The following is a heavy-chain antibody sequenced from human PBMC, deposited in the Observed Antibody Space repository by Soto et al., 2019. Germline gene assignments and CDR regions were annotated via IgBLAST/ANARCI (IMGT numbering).Heavy chain of an antibody. Sequence: GSLRLSCTASGFTFSTSAMSWVRQPPWRGLEWVSGISGSGAGTYYADSVKGRFTISRDNSKNTLYLQMSGLRAEDAAVYYCAKGPTVFGAVISFDYYYGMYVWGQGTPVTVSS. V-gene: IGHV3-23*01. CDR3: AKGPTVFGAVISFDYYYGMYV. CDR2: ISGSGAGT. CDR1: GFTFSTSA. J-gene: IGHJ6*02. D-gene: IGHD3-3*01.